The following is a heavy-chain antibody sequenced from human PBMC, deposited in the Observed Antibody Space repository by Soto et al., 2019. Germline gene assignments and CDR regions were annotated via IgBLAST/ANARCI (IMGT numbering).Heavy chain of an antibody. CDR3: APRNVEVVGGSTNAIDY. CDR2: IYWDGDT. V-gene: IGHV2-5*02. J-gene: IGHJ4*02. D-gene: IGHD2-15*01. CDR1: GFSLNTGGAG. Sequence: QISLKESGPTLVKPTQTLTLTCTFSGFSLNTGGAGVGWLRQPPGKALEWLALIYWDGDTRYRPSLQSRLSLSADTSYSQVVRSMSSMGSENTATYFCAPRNVEVVGGSTNAIDYRGQGALVPASS.